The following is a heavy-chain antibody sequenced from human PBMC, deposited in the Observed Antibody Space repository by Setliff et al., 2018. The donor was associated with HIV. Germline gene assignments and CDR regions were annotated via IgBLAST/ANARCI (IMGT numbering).Heavy chain of an antibody. Sequence: SETLSLTCTVSGASISSVGYYWSWIRQHPGKGLEWIGYIYYSGSTYYNPSLKSRVTISVDTSKNQCSLKLSSVTAADTAVYYCARDLVAAFDIWGQGTMVTVSS. D-gene: IGHD2-8*02. J-gene: IGHJ3*02. CDR3: ARDLVAAFDI. V-gene: IGHV4-31*03. CDR2: IYYSGST. CDR1: GASISSVGYY.